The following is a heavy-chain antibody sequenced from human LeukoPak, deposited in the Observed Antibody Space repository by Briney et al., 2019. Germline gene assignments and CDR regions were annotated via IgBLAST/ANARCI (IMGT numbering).Heavy chain of an antibody. Sequence: NTSETLSLTCTVSGGSISSYYWRWIRQPPGKGLEWIGYIYYSGNTNCNPSLKSRVTISIDTSKNQFSLKLSSVTAADTAVYYCARVGSGCFDYWGQGTRVTVSS. V-gene: IGHV4-59*01. D-gene: IGHD1-26*01. CDR1: GGSISSYY. J-gene: IGHJ4*02. CDR3: ARVGSGCFDY. CDR2: IYYSGNT.